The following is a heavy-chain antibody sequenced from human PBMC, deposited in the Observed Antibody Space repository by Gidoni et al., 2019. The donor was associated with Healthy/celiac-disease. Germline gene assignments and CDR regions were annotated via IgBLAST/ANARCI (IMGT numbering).Heavy chain of an antibody. V-gene: IGHV1-2*02. D-gene: IGHD6-13*01. J-gene: IGHJ4*02. CDR1: GSTLTGYY. CDR2: INPNSGGT. Sequence: QVQLVQSGAEVKKPGASVKVSCKASGSTLTGYYMHWVRQAPGQGLEWMGWINPNSGGTNYAQKFQGRVTMTRDTSISTAYMELSRLRSDDTAVYYCARVLKGIAADEPLDYWGQGTLVTVSS. CDR3: ARVLKGIAADEPLDY.